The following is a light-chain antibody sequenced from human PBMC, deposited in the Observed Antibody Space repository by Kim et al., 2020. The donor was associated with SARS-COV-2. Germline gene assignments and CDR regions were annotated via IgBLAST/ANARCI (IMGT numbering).Light chain of an antibody. CDR2: DAS. J-gene: IGKJ1*01. CDR3: QQRSNWPPG. V-gene: IGKV3-11*01. CDR1: QSVSSY. Sequence: LSPGKSATLSCRASQSVSSYLAWYQQKPGQAPRLLNYDASNGATGIPARFSGSGSGTDFTLTISSLEPEDFAVYYCQQRSNWPPGFGQGTKVDIK.